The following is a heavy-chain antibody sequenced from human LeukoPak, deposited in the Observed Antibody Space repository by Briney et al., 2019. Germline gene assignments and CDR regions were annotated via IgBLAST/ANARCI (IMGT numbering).Heavy chain of an antibody. D-gene: IGHD4-23*01. V-gene: IGHV3-23*01. CDR1: GFTFSTYA. CDR2: LSGSGGNT. CDR3: AKHVYGGNLLPET. Sequence: KPGGSLRLSCAASGFTFSTYAMSWVRQAPGGGLEWVSTLSGSGGNTNYADSVKGRFTISRDNSKNTLYLQMNSLRAEDTAIYYCAKHVYGGNLLPETWGQGTLVTVSS. J-gene: IGHJ4*02.